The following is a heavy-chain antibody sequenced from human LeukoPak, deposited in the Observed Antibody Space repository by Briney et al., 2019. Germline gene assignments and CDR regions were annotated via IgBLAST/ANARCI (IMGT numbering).Heavy chain of an antibody. Sequence: SETLSLTCTVSGGSISNYYWSWIRQPPGRGLEWIGYIYNSGHTNYNPSLKSRVTISEDTSKNQLSLKLSSVTAADTAVYYCARAAVTTSRYFQHWGQGTLVTVSS. V-gene: IGHV4-59*01. D-gene: IGHD4-17*01. CDR3: ARAAVTTSRYFQH. CDR2: IYNSGHT. J-gene: IGHJ1*01. CDR1: GGSISNYY.